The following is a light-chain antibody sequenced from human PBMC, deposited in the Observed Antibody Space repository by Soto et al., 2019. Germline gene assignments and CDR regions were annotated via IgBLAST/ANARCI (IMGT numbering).Light chain of an antibody. CDR3: HQYGSSPQT. Sequence: EIVMTQSPATLSVSPGERATLSCRASQSVSSNLAWYQQKPGQAPRLLIYGASTRATGIPARFSGSGSGTEFTLTISRLETEDFAVYYCHQYGSSPQTFGQGTKVDIK. J-gene: IGKJ1*01. CDR1: QSVSSN. CDR2: GAS. V-gene: IGKV3-15*01.